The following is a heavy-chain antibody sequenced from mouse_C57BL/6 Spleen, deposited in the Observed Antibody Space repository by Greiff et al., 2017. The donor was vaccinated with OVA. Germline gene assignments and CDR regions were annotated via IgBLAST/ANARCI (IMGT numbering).Heavy chain of an antibody. CDR2: INPNYGTT. J-gene: IGHJ1*03. CDR1: GYSFTDYN. Sequence: EVKLVESGPELVKPGASVKISCKASGYSFTDYNMNWVKQSNGKSLEWIGVINPNYGTTSYNQKFKGKATLTVDQSSSTAYMQLNSLTSEDSAVYYCARSPTLGQGWYFDVWGTGTTVTVSS. CDR3: ARSPTLGQGWYFDV. V-gene: IGHV1-39*01. D-gene: IGHD4-1*01.